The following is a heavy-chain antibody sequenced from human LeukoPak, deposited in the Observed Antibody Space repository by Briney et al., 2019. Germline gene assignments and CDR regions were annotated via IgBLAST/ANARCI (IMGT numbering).Heavy chain of an antibody. Sequence: AASVKVSCKASGGTFSSYAISWVRQAPGQGLEWMGGIIPIFGTANYAQKFQGRVTITADKSTSTAYMELSSLRPEDTAVYYCARAGPYCSSTSCYAEIDYWGQGTLVTVSS. V-gene: IGHV1-69*06. CDR3: ARAGPYCSSTSCYAEIDY. J-gene: IGHJ4*02. CDR2: IIPIFGTA. D-gene: IGHD2-2*01. CDR1: GGTFSSYA.